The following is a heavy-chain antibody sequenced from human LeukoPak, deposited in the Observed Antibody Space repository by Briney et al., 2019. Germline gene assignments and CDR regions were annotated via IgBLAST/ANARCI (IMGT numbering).Heavy chain of an antibody. Sequence: GASVKVSCKASGYTFTSYGISWVRQAPGQGLEWMGWISAYNGNTNYAQKLQGRVTMTTDTSTSTAYMELRSLRSDDTAVYYCATLPYYDSSGYYLASLRQYYFDYWGQGTLVTVSS. CDR3: ATLPYYDSSGYYLASLRQYYFDY. CDR1: GYTFTSYG. CDR2: ISAYNGNT. D-gene: IGHD3-22*01. V-gene: IGHV1-18*01. J-gene: IGHJ4*02.